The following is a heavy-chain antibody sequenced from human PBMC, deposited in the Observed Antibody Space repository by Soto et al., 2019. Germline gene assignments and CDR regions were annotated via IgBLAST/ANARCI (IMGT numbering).Heavy chain of an antibody. CDR3: ERDRCTSTRCRWFDP. D-gene: IGHD2-2*01. V-gene: IGHV1-3*05. J-gene: IGHJ5*02. CDR2: INAGNGNT. Sequence: QVQLVQSGAEEKKPGASVKVSCQASGYICTNYAIPWVRQAPGQRLDWMGWINAGNGNTKYSQKFQGSVTITRDTSASTVYMELSRLKSEDTAMYYCERDRCTSTRCRWFDPWGQGPLVTVSS. CDR1: GYICTNYA.